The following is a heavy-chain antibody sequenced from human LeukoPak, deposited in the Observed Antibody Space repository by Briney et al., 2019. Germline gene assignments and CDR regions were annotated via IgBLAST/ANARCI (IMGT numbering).Heavy chain of an antibody. J-gene: IGHJ4*02. CDR1: AGSISSSNW. CDR2: IYLYGTT. CDR3: ARWTDCGGDCHILEY. V-gene: IGHV4-4*02. D-gene: IGHD2-21*02. Sequence: SETLSLTCSVSAGSISSSNWWSWVRQSPVKGLEWIGEIYLYGTTNYNPSLKSRVTMSVDRSKNQFSLKLSSVTAADTAVYYCARWTDCGGDCHILEYWGQGILVTVSS.